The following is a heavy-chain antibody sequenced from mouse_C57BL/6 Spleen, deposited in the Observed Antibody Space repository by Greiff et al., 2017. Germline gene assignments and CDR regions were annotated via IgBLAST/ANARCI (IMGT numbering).Heavy chain of an antibody. Sequence: VQLQQSGAEPVKPGASVKISCKASGYAFSCYWMNWVKQRPGKGLERIGQIYSGDGDTNYTGKFKGKAKLTADQSSSSAYIQLSSLSSGVSAVAFYARQAVVATSDCWVHGTTLSVS. D-gene: IGHD1-1*01. CDR2: IYSGDGDT. CDR1: GYAFSCYW. J-gene: IGHJ2*01. CDR3: ARQAVVATSDC. V-gene: IGHV1-80*01.